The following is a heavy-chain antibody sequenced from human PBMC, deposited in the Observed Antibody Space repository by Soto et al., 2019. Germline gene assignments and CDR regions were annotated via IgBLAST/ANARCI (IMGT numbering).Heavy chain of an antibody. J-gene: IGHJ4*01. CDR1: GYTLTRDS. CDR3: AILATYYFHNSDKYFAF. CDR2: INAGNGNT. D-gene: IGHD3-22*01. Sequence: ASVKVSCKSSGYTLTRDSIHWVRQAPGQRLEGMGWINAGNGNTKFSQKFQGRVTITRDTSASTAYMELRGLRSEDKAVYYCAILATYYFHNSDKYFAFWGHGTLVTVSS. V-gene: IGHV1-3*01.